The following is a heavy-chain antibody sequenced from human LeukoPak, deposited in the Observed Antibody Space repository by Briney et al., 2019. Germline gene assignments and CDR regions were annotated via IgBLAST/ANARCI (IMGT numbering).Heavy chain of an antibody. CDR3: ARDGYSYGSNWFDP. D-gene: IGHD5-18*01. Sequence: ASVKVSCKASGYTFTSYDINWVRQATGQGLEWMGWMNPNSGNTGYAQKFQGRVTITRNTSISTAYMELSSLRSDDTAVYYCARDGYSYGSNWFDPWGQGTLVTVSS. CDR2: MNPNSGNT. J-gene: IGHJ5*02. V-gene: IGHV1-8*03. CDR1: GYTFTSYD.